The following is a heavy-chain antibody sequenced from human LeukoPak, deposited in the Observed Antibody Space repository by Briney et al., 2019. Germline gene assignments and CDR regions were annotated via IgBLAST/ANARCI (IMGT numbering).Heavy chain of an antibody. CDR2: IKSKISGGTT. J-gene: IGHJ4*02. CDR1: GITNAW. CDR3: AKGVAVAARREGFDY. V-gene: IGHV3-15*01. D-gene: IGHD6-19*01. Sequence: GGSLRLSCATSGITNAWMSWVRQAPGKGLEWVGRIKSKISGGTTYYAAPVKGRFTISRDNSKNTLYLQMNSLRAEDTAVYYCAKGVAVAARREGFDYWGQGTLVTVSS.